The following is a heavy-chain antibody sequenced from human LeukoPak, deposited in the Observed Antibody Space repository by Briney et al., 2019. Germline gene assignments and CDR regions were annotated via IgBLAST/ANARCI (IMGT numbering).Heavy chain of an antibody. J-gene: IGHJ4*02. CDR1: GDSISSGGYY. D-gene: IGHD3-3*02. CDR3: ARQRADRIFGVVMGFGLDY. CDR2: IYTSGST. Sequence: SQTLSLTCTVSGDSISSGGYYCSWIRQPAGKGLEWIGRIYTSGSTNYNPSLKSRVTMSVDTSKNQFSLKLSSVTAADTAVYYCARQRADRIFGVVMGFGLDYWGRGTLVTVSS. V-gene: IGHV4-61*02.